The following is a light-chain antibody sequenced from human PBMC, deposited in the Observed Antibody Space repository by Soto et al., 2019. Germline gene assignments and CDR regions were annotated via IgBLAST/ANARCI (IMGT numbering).Light chain of an antibody. V-gene: IGLV3-21*02. CDR2: DDS. J-gene: IGLJ1*01. Sequence: SYELTQPPSVSVAPGQTARITCGGNNIGSKSVHWYQQKPGQAPVMVVYDDSDRPPGIPERFSGSNSGNTATLSISRVGAGDEADYHCQVWDSSSDHPVFGTGTKVTVL. CDR1: NIGSKS. CDR3: QVWDSSSDHPV.